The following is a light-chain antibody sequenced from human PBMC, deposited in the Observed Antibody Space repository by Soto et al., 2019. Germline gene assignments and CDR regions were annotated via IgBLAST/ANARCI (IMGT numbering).Light chain of an antibody. J-gene: IGKJ1*01. CDR1: QTISSW. V-gene: IGKV1-5*03. CDR2: KAP. CDR3: QQYYSYPPT. Sequence: DIQMTQSPSTLSGSVGYRVTITCRASQTISSWLAWYQQKPGKAPKLLIYKAPTLKSGVPSRFSGSGSGTDFTLTISCLQSEDFATYYCQQYYSYPPTFGQGTKVDIK.